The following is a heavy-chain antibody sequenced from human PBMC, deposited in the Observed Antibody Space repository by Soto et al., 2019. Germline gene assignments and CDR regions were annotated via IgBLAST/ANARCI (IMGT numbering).Heavy chain of an antibody. CDR1: GGSINGYY. CDR3: ARWTYCGGDCYTLDY. Sequence: SETLSLTCTVSGGSINGYYWGWIRQPPGKGLEWFVNIYYTGSANYSPSLRSRVTMSRDTSKSQFSLRVTSVTVADTAVYYCARWTYCGGDCYTLDYWGQRILVTVSS. CDR2: IYYTGSA. J-gene: IGHJ4*02. D-gene: IGHD2-21*01. V-gene: IGHV4-59*08.